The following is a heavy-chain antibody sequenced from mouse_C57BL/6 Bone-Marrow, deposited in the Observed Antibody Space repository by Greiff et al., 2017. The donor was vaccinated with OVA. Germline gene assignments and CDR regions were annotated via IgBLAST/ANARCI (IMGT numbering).Heavy chain of an antibody. J-gene: IGHJ1*03. V-gene: IGHV1-50*01. Sequence: QVQLQQPGAELVKPGASVKLSCKASGYTFTSYWMQWVKQRPGQGLEWIGEIDPSGSYTNYNQKFKGKATLTVDTASSTAYRQLSSVTSEDSAVDYYARRAVSPWYFDVWGTGTTVTVSS. CDR1: GYTFTSYW. CDR2: IDPSGSYT. CDR3: ARRAVSPWYFDV.